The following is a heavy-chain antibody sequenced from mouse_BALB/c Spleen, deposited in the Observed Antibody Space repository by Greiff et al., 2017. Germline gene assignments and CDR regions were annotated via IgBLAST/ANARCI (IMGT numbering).Heavy chain of an antibody. CDR3: ARRDSDYYAMDY. J-gene: IGHJ4*01. Sequence: DVHLVESGGDLVKPGGSLKLSCAASGFTFSSYGMSWVRQTPDKRLEWVATISSGGSYTYYPDSVKGRFTISRDNAKNTLYLQMSSLKSEDTAMYYCARRDSDYYAMDYWGQGTSVTVSS. CDR2: ISSGGSYT. CDR1: GFTFSSYG. V-gene: IGHV5-6*01. D-gene: IGHD3-3*01.